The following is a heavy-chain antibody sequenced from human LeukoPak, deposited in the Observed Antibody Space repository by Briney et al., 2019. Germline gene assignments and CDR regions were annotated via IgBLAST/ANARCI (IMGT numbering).Heavy chain of an antibody. V-gene: IGHV1-18*01. CDR3: ARQVGATYGWFDP. D-gene: IGHD1-26*01. CDR2: ISAKNGNT. Sequence: ASVKVSCKASGYIFTNYGITWVRQAPGRGLEWMGWISAKNGNTHYAQMLQGRVTMTTDTSTSTAYMELRSLRSDDTAVYYCARQVGATYGWFDPWGQGTLVTVSS. CDR1: GYIFTNYG. J-gene: IGHJ5*02.